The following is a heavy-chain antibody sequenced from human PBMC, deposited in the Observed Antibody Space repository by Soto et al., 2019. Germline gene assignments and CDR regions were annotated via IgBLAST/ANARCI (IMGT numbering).Heavy chain of an antibody. CDR3: ARDPDYYGSDYAFDI. D-gene: IGHD3-10*01. Sequence: ASVKVSCKASGYTFTSYAMHWVRQAPGQRLEWMGWINAGNGNTKYSQKFQGRVTITRDTSASTAYMELSSLRSEDTAVYYCARDPDYYGSDYAFDIWGQGTMVTVS. CDR1: GYTFTSYA. CDR2: INAGNGNT. J-gene: IGHJ3*02. V-gene: IGHV1-3*01.